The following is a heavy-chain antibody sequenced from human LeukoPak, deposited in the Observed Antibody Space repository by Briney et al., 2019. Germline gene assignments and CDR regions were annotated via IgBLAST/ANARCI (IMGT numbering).Heavy chain of an antibody. CDR2: ISGSGGST. Sequence: PGGSLRLSCAASGFTFSSYAMSWVRQAPGKGLEWVSAISGSGGSTYYADSVKGRFTISRDNSKNTLYLQMNSLRAEDTAVYYCAKDWKYSIFGPGPGYFDLWGRGTLVTVSS. V-gene: IGHV3-23*01. CDR1: GFTFSSYA. J-gene: IGHJ2*01. CDR3: AKDWKYSIFGPGPGYFDL. D-gene: IGHD3-3*01.